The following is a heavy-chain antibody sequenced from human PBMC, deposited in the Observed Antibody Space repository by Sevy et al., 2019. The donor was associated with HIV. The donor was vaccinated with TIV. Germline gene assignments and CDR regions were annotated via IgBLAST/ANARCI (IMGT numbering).Heavy chain of an antibody. V-gene: IGHV1-69*13. J-gene: IGHJ6*02. D-gene: IGHD3-22*01. Sequence: ASVKVSCKASGGTFSSYAISWVRQAPGQGLEWMGGIIPIFGTANYAQKFQGRVTITADESTSTAYIELSSLRSEDTAVYYCARVGRFYDSSGYLTRDRYYYYYGMDVWGQGTTVTVSS. CDR2: IIPIFGTA. CDR3: ARVGRFYDSSGYLTRDRYYYYYGMDV. CDR1: GGTFSSYA.